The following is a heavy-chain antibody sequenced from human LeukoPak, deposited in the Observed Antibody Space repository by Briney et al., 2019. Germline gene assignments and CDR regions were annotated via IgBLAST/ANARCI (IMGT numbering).Heavy chain of an antibody. CDR3: ARPPTHNSGSYYY. CDR2: IYYSGST. V-gene: IGHV4-38-2*02. D-gene: IGHD1-26*01. CDR1: GYSISNGYY. J-gene: IGHJ4*02. Sequence: SETLSLTCTVSGYSISNGYYWGWVRQPPGKGLEWIGSIYYSGSTYYNPSLKSRVTISVDTSKNQFSLKLSSVTAADTAVYYCARPPTHNSGSYYYWGQGTLVTVSS.